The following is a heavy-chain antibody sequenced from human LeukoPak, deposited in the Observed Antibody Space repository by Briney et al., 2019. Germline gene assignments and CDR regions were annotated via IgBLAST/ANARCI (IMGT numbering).Heavy chain of an antibody. Sequence: SETLSLTCTVSGGSISSYYWSWIRQPPGKGLEWIGYIYYSGSTSYNPSLKSRVTISVDTSKNQFSLKLSSVTAADTAVYYCARSSSWYFDYWGQGTLVTVSS. CDR3: ARSSSWYFDY. V-gene: IGHV4-59*01. D-gene: IGHD6-13*01. CDR1: GGSISSYY. CDR2: IYYSGST. J-gene: IGHJ4*02.